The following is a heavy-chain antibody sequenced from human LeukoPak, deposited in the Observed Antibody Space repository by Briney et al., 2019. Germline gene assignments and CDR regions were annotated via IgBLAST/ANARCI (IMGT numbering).Heavy chain of an antibody. CDR1: GDRVSSNSAA. V-gene: IGHV6-1*01. J-gene: IGHJ4*02. Sequence: SQTLSLTCAISGDRVSSNSAAWTWIRQSPSRGLEWLGSTYYRSKWYNDYAVSVKRRITINPDTSKHQFSLQLNSVTPEDAAVYYCARDLGYCSGVSCDYFDYWGQGTLVTVSS. CDR2: TYYRSKWYN. D-gene: IGHD2-15*01. CDR3: ARDLGYCSGVSCDYFDY.